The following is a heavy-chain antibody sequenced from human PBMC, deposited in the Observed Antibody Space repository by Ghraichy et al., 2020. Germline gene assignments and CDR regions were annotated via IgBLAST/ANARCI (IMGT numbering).Heavy chain of an antibody. V-gene: IGHV3-9*01. CDR3: AKGKKKPKAYYDFWSGYYKGETDFDY. J-gene: IGHJ4*02. CDR2: ISWNSGSI. Sequence: GGSLRLSCAASGFTFDDYAMHWVRQAPGKGLEWVSGISWNSGSIGYADSVKGRFTISRDNAKNSLYLQMNSLRAEDTALYYCAKGKKKPKAYYDFWSGYYKGETDFDYWGQGTLVTVSS. D-gene: IGHD3-3*01. CDR1: GFTFDDYA.